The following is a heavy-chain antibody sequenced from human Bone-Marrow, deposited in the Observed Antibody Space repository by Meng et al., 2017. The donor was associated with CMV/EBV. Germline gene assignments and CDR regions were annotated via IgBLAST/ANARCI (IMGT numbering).Heavy chain of an antibody. CDR1: GGSIGGSY. Sequence: SETLSLTCSVSGGSIGGSYWSWIRQPPGKGLEWIGYIYYSGSTNYNPSLKSRVTISVHTSKNQFSLRLSSVTAADTAVYFCASSLGHPLAARPFYFDFWAQGTLVTVSS. J-gene: IGHJ4*02. CDR2: IYYSGST. D-gene: IGHD6-6*01. CDR3: ASSLGHPLAARPFYFDF. V-gene: IGHV4-59*01.